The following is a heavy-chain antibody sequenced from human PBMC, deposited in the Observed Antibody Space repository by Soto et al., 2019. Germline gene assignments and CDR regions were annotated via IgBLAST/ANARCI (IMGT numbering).Heavy chain of an antibody. J-gene: IGHJ6*02. CDR3: ARDHRPFGVVSYYAMDV. V-gene: IGHV3-30*19. CDR2: ISYDGRNK. CDR1: GFNLSTYG. D-gene: IGHD3-3*01. Sequence: GGSLRLSCAASGFNLSTYGMHWVRQAPGKGLEWVALISYDGRNKYYADSAKGRFTISRDNSNNALYLQMNSLRPEDTAVFYCARDHRPFGVVSYYAMDVWGQGTTVTVSS.